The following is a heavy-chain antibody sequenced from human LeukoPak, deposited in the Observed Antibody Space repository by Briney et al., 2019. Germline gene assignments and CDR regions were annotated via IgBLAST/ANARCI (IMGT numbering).Heavy chain of an antibody. CDR2: IYSGADT. CDR3: ARGAAGGSGGIDY. Sequence: GGSLRLSCAASGFTVSSNYMTWVRQAPGKGLEWVSIIYSGADTYYADSVKGRFTVSRDNSKNTVSLQMNSLRAEDTAVYYCARGAAGGSGGIDYWGQGTLATVSS. CDR1: GFTVSSNY. J-gene: IGHJ4*02. V-gene: IGHV3-53*01. D-gene: IGHD6-13*01.